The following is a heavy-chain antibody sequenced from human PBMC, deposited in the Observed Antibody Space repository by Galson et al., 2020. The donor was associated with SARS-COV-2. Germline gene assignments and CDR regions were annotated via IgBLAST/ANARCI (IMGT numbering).Heavy chain of an antibody. CDR3: ARGGGSYFHPVDY. CDR1: GFTFSSYA. V-gene: IGHV3-30*04. CDR2: ISYDGSNK. Sequence: QLGESLKISCAASGFTFSSYAMHWVRQAPGKGLEWVAVISYDGSNKYYADSVKGRFTISRDNSKNTLYLQMNSLRAEDTAVYYCARGGGSYFHPVDYWGQGTLVTVSS. D-gene: IGHD1-26*01. J-gene: IGHJ4*02.